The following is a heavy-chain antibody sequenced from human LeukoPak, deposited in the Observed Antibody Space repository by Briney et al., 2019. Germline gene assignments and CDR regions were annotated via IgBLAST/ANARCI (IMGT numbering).Heavy chain of an antibody. D-gene: IGHD3-10*01. Sequence: ASVKVSCKASGYTFTSYYIHWVRQAPGQGLEWIGLINPSGGSTSYAQKFQGRLTMIRDMSTSTVYMELSSLGSEDTAIYYCARDRQLLWFGESPTGYFDYWGQGTLVTVSS. J-gene: IGHJ4*02. CDR2: INPSGGST. CDR3: ARDRQLLWFGESPTGYFDY. V-gene: IGHV1-46*01. CDR1: GYTFTSYY.